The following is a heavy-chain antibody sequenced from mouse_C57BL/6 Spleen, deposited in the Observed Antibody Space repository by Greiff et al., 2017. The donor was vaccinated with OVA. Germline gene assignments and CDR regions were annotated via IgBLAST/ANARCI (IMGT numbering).Heavy chain of an antibody. CDR1: GYTFTSYW. CDR3: ARWAYYSNYFDY. V-gene: IGHV1-69*01. CDR2: IDPSDSYT. D-gene: IGHD2-5*01. Sequence: QVQLQQPGAELVKPGASVKLSCKASGYTFTSYWMHWVKQRPGQGLEWIGEIDPSDSYTNYNQKFKGKSTLTVDKSSSTAYMQLSSLTSEDSAVYYCARWAYYSNYFDYWGQGTTLTVSS. J-gene: IGHJ2*01.